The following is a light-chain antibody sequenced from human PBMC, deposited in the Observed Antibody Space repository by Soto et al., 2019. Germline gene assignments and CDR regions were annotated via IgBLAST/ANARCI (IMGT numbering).Light chain of an antibody. J-gene: IGLJ3*02. V-gene: IGLV2-14*01. CDR3: TSYTSSTTWV. CDR2: QVS. Sequence: QSALTQPASVSGPPGQAITISCTGTSSDVGGYNYVSWYQQHPGKAPKLVISQVSNRPSGVSNRFSGSKSGNTASLTISGLQAEDEADYYCTSYTSSTTWVFGGGTKLTVL. CDR1: SSDVGGYNY.